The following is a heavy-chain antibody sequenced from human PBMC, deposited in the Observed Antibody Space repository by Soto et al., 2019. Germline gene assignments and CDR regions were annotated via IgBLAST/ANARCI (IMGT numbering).Heavy chain of an antibody. CDR1: GGSISSGGYS. V-gene: IGHV4-30-2*01. J-gene: IGHJ4*02. CDR3: AREYITNVVGPPGH. CDR2: IYHSGST. Sequence: PSETLSLTCAVSGGSISSGGYSWSWIRQPPGKGLEWIGYIYHSGSTIFYADSVKGRFTISRDNANNSLFLQMSSLRAEDTAVYYCAREYITNVVGPPGHWGQGTLVTVSS. D-gene: IGHD2-15*01.